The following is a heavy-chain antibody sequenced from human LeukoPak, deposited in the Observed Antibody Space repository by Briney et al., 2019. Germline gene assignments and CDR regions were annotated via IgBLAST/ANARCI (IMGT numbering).Heavy chain of an antibody. D-gene: IGHD3-3*01. CDR1: GDSINTGRYF. CDR2: IFYTGST. Sequence: SETLSLTCTVSGDSINTGRYFWGWIRQPPGKGLEWIGTIFYTGSTYYNPSLQSRVTISIDTSKNRFSLSLTSVSAADTAVYFCARRRSHDVWSARGQGTLVSVSS. CDR3: ARRRSHDVWSA. V-gene: IGHV4-39*01. J-gene: IGHJ4*02.